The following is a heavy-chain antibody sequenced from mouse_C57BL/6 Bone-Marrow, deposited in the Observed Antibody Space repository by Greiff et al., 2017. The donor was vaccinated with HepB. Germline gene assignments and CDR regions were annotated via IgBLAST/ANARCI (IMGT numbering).Heavy chain of an antibody. CDR3: ARHGDYDDGDLFYAMDY. Sequence: EVMLVESGGGLVQPGGSLKLSCAASGFTFSDYYMYWVRQTPEKRLEWVAYISNGGGSTYYPDTVKGRFTISRDNAKNTLYLQMSRLQSEDTAMYYCARHGDYDDGDLFYAMDYWGQGTSVTVSS. J-gene: IGHJ4*01. V-gene: IGHV5-12*01. CDR2: ISNGGGST. D-gene: IGHD2-4*01. CDR1: GFTFSDYY.